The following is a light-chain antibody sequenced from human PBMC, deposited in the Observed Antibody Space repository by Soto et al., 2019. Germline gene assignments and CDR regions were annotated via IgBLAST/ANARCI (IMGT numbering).Light chain of an antibody. CDR2: DAS. CDR3: QQRSNWPPKIT. J-gene: IGKJ5*01. CDR1: QSVSIY. Sequence: EIVLEQSPATLSLSPGERATLSCRASQSVSIYLAWYQQKPGQAPRLLIYDASNRATGIPARFSGSGSGTDFTLTISSLEPEDFAVYYCQQRSNWPPKITFGQGTRLEIK. V-gene: IGKV3-11*01.